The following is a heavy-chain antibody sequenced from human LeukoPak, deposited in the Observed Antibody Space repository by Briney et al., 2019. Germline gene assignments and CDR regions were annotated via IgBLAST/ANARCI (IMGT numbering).Heavy chain of an antibody. CDR2: ISAYNGNT. V-gene: IGHV1-18*01. CDR1: GYTFTSYG. CDR3: ARVQIHHWGSPNAFDI. J-gene: IGHJ3*02. Sequence: ASVKVSCKASGYTFTSYGISWVRQAPGQGLEWMGWISAYNGNTNYAQKLQGRVTMTEDTSTDTAYMELRSLRSDDTAVYYCARVQIHHWGSPNAFDIWGQGTMVTVSS. D-gene: IGHD3-16*01.